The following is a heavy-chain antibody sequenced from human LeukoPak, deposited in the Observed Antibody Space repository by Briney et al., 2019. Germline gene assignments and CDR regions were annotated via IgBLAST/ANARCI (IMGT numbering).Heavy chain of an antibody. CDR2: ISGSGGST. CDR1: GFTFSSYA. Sequence: PGGSLRLSCAASGFTFSSYAMSWVRQAPGKGLEWVSAISGSGGSTYYADSVKGRFTISRDNSKNTLYLQMNSLRAEDTAVYHCAKERPPWGLGVGYFDYWGQGTLVTVSS. J-gene: IGHJ4*02. V-gene: IGHV3-23*01. CDR3: AKERPPWGLGVGYFDY. D-gene: IGHD3-16*01.